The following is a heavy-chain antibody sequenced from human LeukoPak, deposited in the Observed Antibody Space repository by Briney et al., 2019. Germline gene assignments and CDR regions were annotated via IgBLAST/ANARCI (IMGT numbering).Heavy chain of an antibody. CDR2: ISSSSSTI. D-gene: IGHD3-22*01. J-gene: IGHJ6*02. CDR3: AREDYDSSGYYKYYYYYGMDV. V-gene: IGHV3-48*01. CDR1: GFTFSSYS. Sequence: GKSLRLSCAASGFTFSSYSMNWVRQAPGKELEWVSYISSSSSTIYYADSVKGRFTISRDNAKNSLYLQMNSLRAEDTAVYYCAREDYDSSGYYKYYYYYGMDVWGQGTTVTVSS.